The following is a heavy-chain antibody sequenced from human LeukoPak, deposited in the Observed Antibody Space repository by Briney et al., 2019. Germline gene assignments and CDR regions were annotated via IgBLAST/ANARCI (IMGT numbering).Heavy chain of an antibody. CDR2: ISGSGGST. Sequence: PGGSLRLSCAASGFTFSSYAMSWVRQAPGKGLEWVSAISGSGGSTYYADSVKGRFTISRDNSKNTLYLQMNSLRAEDTAVYYCAKVGGLFGSYIVVAPFDYWGQGTLVTVSS. CDR1: GFTFSSYA. V-gene: IGHV3-23*01. J-gene: IGHJ4*02. D-gene: IGHD2-2*01. CDR3: AKVGGLFGSYIVVAPFDY.